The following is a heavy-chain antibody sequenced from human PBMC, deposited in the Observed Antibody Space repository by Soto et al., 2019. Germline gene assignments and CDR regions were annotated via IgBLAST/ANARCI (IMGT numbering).Heavy chain of an antibody. CDR3: ANARITFGGVIAPLNH. J-gene: IGHJ5*02. Sequence: GGSLRLSCAASGFTFSKYTLNWVRQAPGKGLEWVSAISDTDSTHYADSVKGRFTVSRDNSKNTLYLQMNSLRAEDTAVYYCANARITFGGVIAPLNHWGQGTPVTVSS. D-gene: IGHD3-16*02. CDR1: GFTFSKYT. CDR2: ISDTDST. V-gene: IGHV3-23*01.